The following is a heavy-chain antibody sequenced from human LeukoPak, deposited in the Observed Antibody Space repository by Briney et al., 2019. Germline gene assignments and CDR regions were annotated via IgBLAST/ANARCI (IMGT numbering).Heavy chain of an antibody. Sequence: GGSLRLSCAASGFTFSGSAMHWVRQVSGKGLEWVGRIRSKANSYATAYAASVKGRFTISRDDSKNTAYLQMNSLKTEDTAVYYCIYDRLDAFDIWGQGTMVTVSS. V-gene: IGHV3-73*01. D-gene: IGHD3-22*01. CDR1: GFTFSGSA. CDR3: IYDRLDAFDI. J-gene: IGHJ3*02. CDR2: IRSKANSYAT.